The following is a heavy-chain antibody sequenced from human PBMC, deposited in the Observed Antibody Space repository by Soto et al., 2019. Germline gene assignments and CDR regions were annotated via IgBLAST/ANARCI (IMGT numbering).Heavy chain of an antibody. V-gene: IGHV1-18*01. CDR3: ARDTIAVAAAFDI. D-gene: IGHD6-19*01. CDR1: GYIFTSYG. CDR2: ISAYNGNT. J-gene: IGHJ3*02. Sequence: AASVKVSCKASGYIFTSYGITWARQAPGQGLEWMGWISAYNGNTNYAQKLQGRVTMTTDTSTSTGYMELRSLRSDDTAVYYCARDTIAVAAAFDIWGQGTMVTVSS.